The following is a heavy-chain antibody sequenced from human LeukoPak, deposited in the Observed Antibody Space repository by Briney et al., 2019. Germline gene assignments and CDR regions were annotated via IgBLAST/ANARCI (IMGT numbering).Heavy chain of an antibody. CDR2: ISAGGGST. V-gene: IGHV3-23*01. CDR1: GFAFSNYA. Sequence: PGGSLRLSCAASGFAFSNYAMSWVRQAPGKGVEWVSGISAGGGSTYYADSVKGRFTISRDNSKNTLYLQMNSLGAEDTAVYYCAKDLDYYDSSGYYYGHAFDIWGQGTMVTVSS. CDR3: AKDLDYYDSSGYYYGHAFDI. J-gene: IGHJ3*02. D-gene: IGHD3-22*01.